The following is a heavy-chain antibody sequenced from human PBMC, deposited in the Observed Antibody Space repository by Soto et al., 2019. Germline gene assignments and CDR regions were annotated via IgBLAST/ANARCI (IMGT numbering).Heavy chain of an antibody. Sequence: SVKVSCKASGGTFSSYAISWVRQAPGQGLEWMGGIIPIFGTANYAQKFQGRVTITADESTSTAYMELSSLRSEDTAVYYCAGRFDHGDPTSAIDYWGQGTLVTVSS. D-gene: IGHD4-17*01. CDR3: AGRFDHGDPTSAIDY. CDR2: IIPIFGTA. J-gene: IGHJ4*02. V-gene: IGHV1-69*13. CDR1: GGTFSSYA.